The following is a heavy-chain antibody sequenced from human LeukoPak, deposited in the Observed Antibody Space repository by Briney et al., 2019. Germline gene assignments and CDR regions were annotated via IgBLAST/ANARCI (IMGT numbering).Heavy chain of an antibody. D-gene: IGHD3-22*01. CDR2: ISAYNGNT. CDR1: GYTFTSYY. J-gene: IGHJ4*02. CDR3: ARDRYYYDSSGYYSLDY. V-gene: IGHV1-18*04. Sequence: ASVKVSCEASGYTFTSYYMHWVRQAPGQGLEWMGWISAYNGNTNYAQNLQGRVTMTTDTSTSTAHMELRSLRSDDTAVYYCARDRYYYDSSGYYSLDYWGQGTLVTVSS.